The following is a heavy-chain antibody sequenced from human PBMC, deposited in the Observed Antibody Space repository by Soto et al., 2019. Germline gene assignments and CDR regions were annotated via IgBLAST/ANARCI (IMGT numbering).Heavy chain of an antibody. CDR3: ARGLGSGYYYYYGMDV. V-gene: IGHV1-3*05. J-gene: IGHJ6*02. CDR1: GYTFTSYA. CDR2: INAGNGNT. D-gene: IGHD7-27*01. Sequence: QVQLVQSGAEENKPGASVKVSCKASGYTFTSYAMHWVRQAPGQRLEWMGWINAGNGNTKYSQKVQGRVNITRDTSASTAYMELSSLRSEDTAVYYCARGLGSGYYYYYGMDVWGQGTTVTVSS.